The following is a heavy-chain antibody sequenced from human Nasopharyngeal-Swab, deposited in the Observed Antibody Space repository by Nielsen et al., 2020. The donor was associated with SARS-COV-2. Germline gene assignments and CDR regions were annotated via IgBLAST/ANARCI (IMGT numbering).Heavy chain of an antibody. Sequence: GESLKISCAASGFTFSSYWMHWVRQAPGKGLVWVSRITPDGSSPSYADSVKGRFTISRDNSKNTLYLQMNSLRAEDTAVYYCARDAGDGDYWGQGTLVTVSS. CDR1: GFTFSSYW. J-gene: IGHJ4*02. V-gene: IGHV3-74*01. CDR3: ARDAGDGDY. CDR2: ITPDGSSP. D-gene: IGHD3-16*01.